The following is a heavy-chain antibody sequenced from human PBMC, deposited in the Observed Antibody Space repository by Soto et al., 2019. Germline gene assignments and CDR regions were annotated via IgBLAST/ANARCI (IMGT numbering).Heavy chain of an antibody. D-gene: IGHD3-3*01. J-gene: IGHJ6*04. CDR3: ARILRITIFGVVTAREMDV. CDR2: ISAYNGNT. CDR1: GYTFTSHA. Sequence: ASVKVSCKASGYTFTSHAMHWVRQAPGQGLEWMGWISAYNGNTNYAQKLQGRVTMTTDTSTSTAYMELRSLRSDDTAVYYCARILRITIFGVVTAREMDVWGKGTTVTVSS. V-gene: IGHV1-18*01.